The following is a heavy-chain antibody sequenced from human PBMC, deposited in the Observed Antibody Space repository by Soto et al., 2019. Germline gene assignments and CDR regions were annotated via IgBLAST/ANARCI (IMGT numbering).Heavy chain of an antibody. V-gene: IGHV4-31*03. CDR2: IYHTGST. CDR3: AKYRFSCNKWYKFDY. J-gene: IGHJ4*02. Sequence: PSETLSLTCTVSGVTVSSDAYYWSWIRQHPGKGLEGFGNIYHTGSTYYSPSLKSRVVFSLDTSNNQFLLTLTSGTDAAAAEYYCAKYRFSCNKWYKFDYWGRGTLVTVSS. D-gene: IGHD1-1*01. CDR1: GVTVSSDAYY.